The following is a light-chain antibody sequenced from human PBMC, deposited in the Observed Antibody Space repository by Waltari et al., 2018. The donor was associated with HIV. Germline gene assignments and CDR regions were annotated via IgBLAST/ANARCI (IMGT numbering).Light chain of an antibody. CDR2: EVS. CDR3: SSYTGTSTLYV. J-gene: IGLJ1*01. V-gene: IGLV2-14*01. Sequence: QSALTQPASVSGSPGQSITISCTGTNSDLGAYNYVSWYQQHPGKAPKLLIYEVSNRPSAVSNLFSGAKSGTTASLTISGLQAEDEADYYCSSYTGTSTLYVFGPGTKVTVL. CDR1: NSDLGAYNY.